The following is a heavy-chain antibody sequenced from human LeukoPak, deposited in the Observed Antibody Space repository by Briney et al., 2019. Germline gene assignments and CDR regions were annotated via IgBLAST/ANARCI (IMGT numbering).Heavy chain of an antibody. J-gene: IGHJ2*01. CDR3: ASRYCSGTSCYILGAPTLLWYFDL. CDR1: GFTFSSYA. CDR2: IIPIFGTA. D-gene: IGHD2-2*02. Sequence: PGGSLRLSCAASGFTFSSYAISWVRQAPGQGLEWMGGIIPIFGTANYAQKFQGRVTITADESTSTAYMELSSLRSEDTAVYYCASRYCSGTSCYILGAPTLLWYFDLWGRGTLVTVSS. V-gene: IGHV1-69*01.